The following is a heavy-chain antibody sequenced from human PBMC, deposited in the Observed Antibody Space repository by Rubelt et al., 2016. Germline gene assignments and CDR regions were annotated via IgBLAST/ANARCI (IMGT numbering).Heavy chain of an antibody. J-gene: IGHJ4*02. CDR1: GYTFANYG. CDR3: ARFYSNFGDH. Sequence: QVQLVQSGAEVKKPGASVKVSCKTSGYTFANYGISWVRQAPGQGPEWMAWISAYDGKTNFAPKFEGRVSMTTDKPTTTGYMELRNLTSDDTAMYFCARFYSNFGDHWGQGALVTVSS. D-gene: IGHD4-11*01. V-gene: IGHV1-18*01. CDR2: ISAYDGKT.